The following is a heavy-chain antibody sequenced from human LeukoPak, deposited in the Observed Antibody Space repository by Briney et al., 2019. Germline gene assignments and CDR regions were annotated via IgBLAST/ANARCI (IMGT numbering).Heavy chain of an antibody. D-gene: IGHD7-27*01. V-gene: IGHV4-30-2*01. CDR3: ARDRNNWGDDAFDI. J-gene: IGHJ3*02. Sequence: PSQTLSLTCTVSGGSISSGGYYWSWIRQPPGKGLEWIGYIYHSGSTYYNPSLKNRVTISVDRSKNQFSLKLSSVTAADTAVYYCARDRNNWGDDAFDIWGQGTMVTVSS. CDR1: GGSISSGGYY. CDR2: IYHSGST.